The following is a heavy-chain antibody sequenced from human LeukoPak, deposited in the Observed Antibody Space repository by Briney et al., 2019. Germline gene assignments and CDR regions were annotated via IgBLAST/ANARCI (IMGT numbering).Heavy chain of an antibody. CDR1: GFTYSSYA. Sequence: GGSLRLSCAASGFTYSSYAMSWARQAPAKGLEWVSAISGSGGSTYYADSVKGRFTISRENSKNTLYLQMNSLRAEDTAVYYCAKESDMIRAGGDYFDYWGQGTLVTVSS. D-gene: IGHD3-22*01. J-gene: IGHJ4*02. V-gene: IGHV3-23*01. CDR3: AKESDMIRAGGDYFDY. CDR2: ISGSGGST.